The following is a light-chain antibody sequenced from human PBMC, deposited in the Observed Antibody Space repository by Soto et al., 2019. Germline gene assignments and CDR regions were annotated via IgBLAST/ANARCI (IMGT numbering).Light chain of an antibody. Sequence: SYELTQPPSVSVAPGKTARITCGGNNIGSKSVHWYQQKPGQAPVLVIYYDNDRPSGIPERFSGSNSGNTATLTISRVEAGDAADYYCQVWDSSSDHVVFGGGTKVTVL. CDR3: QVWDSSSDHVV. CDR2: YDN. V-gene: IGLV3-21*04. J-gene: IGLJ2*01. CDR1: NIGSKS.